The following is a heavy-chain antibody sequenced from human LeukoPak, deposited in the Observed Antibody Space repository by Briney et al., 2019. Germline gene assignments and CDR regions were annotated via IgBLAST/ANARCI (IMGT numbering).Heavy chain of an antibody. CDR1: GFTFSSYG. D-gene: IGHD3-16*01. CDR3: ASGGMWGAYYFDY. CDR2: ISYDGSNK. Sequence: PGGSLRLSCAASGFTFSSYGMHWVRQAPGKGLEWVAVISYDGSNKYYADSVKGRFTISRDNSKNTLYLQMNSLRAEDTAVYYCASGGMWGAYYFDYWGQGTLVTVSS. J-gene: IGHJ4*02. V-gene: IGHV3-30*03.